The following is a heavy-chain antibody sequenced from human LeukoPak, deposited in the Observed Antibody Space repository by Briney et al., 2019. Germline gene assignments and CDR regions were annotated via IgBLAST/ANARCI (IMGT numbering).Heavy chain of an antibody. CDR3: TKDSNYYGSGSYIDY. D-gene: IGHD3-10*01. CDR2: ISGSGGTT. V-gene: IGHV3-23*01. Sequence: PGGSLRLSCAASGFTFSNYAMSWVRQAPGKGLGWVSEISGSGGTTYYADSVKGRFTISRDNSKNTLYLQMNSLRAEDTAVYYCTKDSNYYGSGSYIDYWGQETLVTVSS. J-gene: IGHJ4*02. CDR1: GFTFSNYA.